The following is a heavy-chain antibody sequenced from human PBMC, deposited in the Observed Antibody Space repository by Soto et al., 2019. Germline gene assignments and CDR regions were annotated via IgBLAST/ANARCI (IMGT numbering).Heavy chain of an antibody. CDR3: ARRGYSYGYYFDY. D-gene: IGHD5-18*01. J-gene: IGHJ4*02. V-gene: IGHV3-23*01. CDR2: ISGSGGST. Sequence: GGSLRLSCAASGFTFSSYAMSWVRQAPGKGLEWVSAISGSGGSTYYADSVKGRFTISRDNSKNTLYLQMNSLRAEDTAVYYCARRGYSYGYYFDYWGQGTLVTVSS. CDR1: GFTFSSYA.